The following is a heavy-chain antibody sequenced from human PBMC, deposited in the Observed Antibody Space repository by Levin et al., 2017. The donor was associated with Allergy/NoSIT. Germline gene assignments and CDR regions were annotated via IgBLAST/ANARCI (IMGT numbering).Heavy chain of an antibody. J-gene: IGHJ4*02. CDR1: GFAFSSHA. D-gene: IGHD1-26*01. CDR2: ISSNGANT. V-gene: IGHV3-30*04. Sequence: LSLTCAASGFAFSSHAMHWVRQAPGKGLECVAIISSNGANTHYADSVKGRFTISRDNSKNTVFLQMSSLRLEDTAVYYCARVEYSGSYGWPSWGQGTLVSVSS. CDR3: ARVEYSGSYGWPS.